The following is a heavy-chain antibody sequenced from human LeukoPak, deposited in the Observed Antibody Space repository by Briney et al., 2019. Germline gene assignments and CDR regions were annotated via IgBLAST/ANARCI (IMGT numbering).Heavy chain of an antibody. D-gene: IGHD1-14*01. J-gene: IGHJ4*02. Sequence: GGSLRLSCAASGFTFSSYAMSWVRQAPGKGPEGVSYISSSGSTIYYADSVKARFTISRDNAKNSLYLQMNSLRAEDRAVYYCARDRFLNGIHDYWGQGTLVTVSS. CDR2: ISSSGSTI. CDR1: GFTFSSYA. V-gene: IGHV3-48*04. CDR3: ARDRFLNGIHDY.